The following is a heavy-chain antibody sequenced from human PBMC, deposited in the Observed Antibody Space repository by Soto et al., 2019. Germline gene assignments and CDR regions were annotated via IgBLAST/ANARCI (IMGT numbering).Heavy chain of an antibody. CDR3: ARTDIWAY. CDR1: GVTVTDFP. V-gene: IGHV1-18*04. Sequence: QVQLLQSGPEVKKPGASLKVSCQTSGVTVTDFPMHWGRQAPGQRLQWMGWINTHNGHTQYSPRIADRVTMPTDPSTSTVHMELKGLRSDDTAVYYCARTDIWAYWGQGTLVTVSS. D-gene: IGHD2-15*01. J-gene: IGHJ4*02. CDR2: INTHNGHT.